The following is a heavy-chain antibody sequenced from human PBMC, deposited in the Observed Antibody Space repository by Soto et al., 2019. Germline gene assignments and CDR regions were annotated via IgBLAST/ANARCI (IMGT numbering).Heavy chain of an antibody. D-gene: IGHD3-9*01. Sequence: ASVKVSCKASGFTFTNYYMHWVRQAPEQGLEWMGIISPSGDSANYAQRFQGRVTMTRDTSTSTVYMELSSLTSEDTAVYYCVRADFDQYFDYWGQGSMVTASS. J-gene: IGHJ4*02. V-gene: IGHV1-46*01. CDR3: VRADFDQYFDY. CDR1: GFTFTNYY. CDR2: ISPSGDSA.